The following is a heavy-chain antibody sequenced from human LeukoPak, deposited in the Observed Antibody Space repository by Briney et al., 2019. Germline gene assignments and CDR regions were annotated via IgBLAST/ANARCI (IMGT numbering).Heavy chain of an antibody. CDR3: ARARSAAGNFDY. V-gene: IGHV4-31*03. D-gene: IGHD6-13*01. CDR2: IYYSRST. Sequence: SETLSLTRTVSVGSLSSGGYYWSWIRQPPGKGLEWIGYIYYSRSTYYNPSLKSRVTISADTSKNQFSLKLSSVTAADTAVYYCARARSAAGNFDYWGQGTLVTVSS. J-gene: IGHJ4*02. CDR1: VGSLSSGGYY.